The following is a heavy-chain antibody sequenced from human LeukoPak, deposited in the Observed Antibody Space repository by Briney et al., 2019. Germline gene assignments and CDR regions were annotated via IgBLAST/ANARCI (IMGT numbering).Heavy chain of an antibody. Sequence: SETLSLTCTVSGGSISSYYWSWIRQPPGKGLEWIGYIYYSGSTNYNPSLKSRVTISVDTSRNQFSLKLSSVTAADTAVYYCAGGDTLTGYWFFDYWGQGTLVTVSS. V-gene: IGHV4-59*01. CDR1: GGSISSYY. D-gene: IGHD3-9*01. CDR3: AGGDTLTGYWFFDY. CDR2: IYYSGST. J-gene: IGHJ4*02.